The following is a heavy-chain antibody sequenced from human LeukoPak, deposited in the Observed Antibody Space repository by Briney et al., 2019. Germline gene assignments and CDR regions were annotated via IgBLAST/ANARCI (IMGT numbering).Heavy chain of an antibody. D-gene: IGHD3-3*01. CDR3: ARPRTYYDSWSGYPPFDY. J-gene: IGHJ4*02. Sequence: SVKVSCTASGGTFSSHSFNWVRQAPGQGLEWLGGIIPMSSTTKYAQNFQGRVTITADESTSTAFMELSSPRPEDTAVYYCARPRTYYDSWSGYPPFDYWGQGTLVTVSS. CDR1: GGTFSSHS. V-gene: IGHV1-69*13. CDR2: IIPMSSTT.